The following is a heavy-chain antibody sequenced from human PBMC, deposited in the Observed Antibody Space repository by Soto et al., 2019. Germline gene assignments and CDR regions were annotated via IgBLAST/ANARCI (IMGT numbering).Heavy chain of an antibody. J-gene: IGHJ4*02. CDR2: IYRGGST. D-gene: IGHD3-22*01. Sequence: EVQLVESGGGLIQPGGSLRLSCAASGFTVSSNYMSWVRQAPGKGLEWVSVIYRGGSTYYADSVKGRFTISRDNSKNALYLQMNSLRAEDTAVYYCARHAPPTYYYDSSGVFDYWGQGTLVTVSS. CDR1: GFTVSSNY. CDR3: ARHAPPTYYYDSSGVFDY. V-gene: IGHV3-53*01.